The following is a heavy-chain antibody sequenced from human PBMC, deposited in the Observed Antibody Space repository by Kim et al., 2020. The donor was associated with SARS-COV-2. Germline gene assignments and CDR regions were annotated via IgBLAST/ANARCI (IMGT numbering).Heavy chain of an antibody. CDR3: ARDFYSSSWISDY. D-gene: IGHD6-6*01. V-gene: IGHV3-7*03. J-gene: IGHJ4*02. Sequence: GGSLRLSCAASGFTFSSYWMSWVRQAPGKGLEWVANIKQDGSEKYYVDSVKGRFTISRDNAKNSLYLQMNSLRAEDTAVYYCARDFYSSSWISDYWGQGTLVTVSS. CDR2: IKQDGSEK. CDR1: GFTFSSYW.